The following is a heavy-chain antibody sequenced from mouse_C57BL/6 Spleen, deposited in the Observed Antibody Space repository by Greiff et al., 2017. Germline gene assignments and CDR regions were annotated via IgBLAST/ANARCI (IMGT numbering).Heavy chain of an antibody. J-gene: IGHJ4*01. Sequence: EVQLVESEGGLVQPGSSMKLSCTASGFTFSDYYMAWVRQVPEKGLEWVANINYDGSSTYYLDSLKSRFIISRDNAKNILYLQMSSLKSEDTATYYCARERGLYAMDYWGQGTSVTVSS. CDR1: GFTFSDYY. CDR3: ARERGLYAMDY. CDR2: INYDGSST. V-gene: IGHV5-16*01.